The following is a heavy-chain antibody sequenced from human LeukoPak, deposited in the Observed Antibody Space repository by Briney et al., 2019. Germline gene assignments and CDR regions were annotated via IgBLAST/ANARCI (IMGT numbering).Heavy chain of an antibody. J-gene: IGHJ5*02. V-gene: IGHV3-48*01. Sequence: GGSLRLSCAASGFTFSSYSMNWVRQAPGKGLEWVSYISSSSSTIYYADSVKGRFTISRDNAKNSPYLQMNSLRAEDTAVYYCARDTGTMVRGVTPLASWGQGTLVTVSS. CDR3: ARDTGTMVRGVTPLAS. CDR1: GFTFSSYS. CDR2: ISSSSSTI. D-gene: IGHD3-10*01.